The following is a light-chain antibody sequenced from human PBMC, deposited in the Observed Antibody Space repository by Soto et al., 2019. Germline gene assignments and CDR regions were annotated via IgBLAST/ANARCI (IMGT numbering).Light chain of an antibody. CDR2: GAS. CDR1: DRISNEY. CDR3: QQYGGAPRT. V-gene: IGKV3-20*01. J-gene: IGKJ1*01. Sequence: DIVLTQSPSSLSLSPGERVTLSCRASDRISNEYVAWYQQRPGQAPRLLIYGASRRALGVPDGFSGSGSGADFTLTVNSLEPEDFAVYFCQQYGGAPRTFGQGTKVEV.